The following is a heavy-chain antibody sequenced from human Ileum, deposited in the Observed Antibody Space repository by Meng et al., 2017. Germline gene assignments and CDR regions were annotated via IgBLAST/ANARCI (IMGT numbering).Heavy chain of an antibody. CDR2: INTDGSDT. V-gene: IGHV3-74*01. Sequence: EGPVVGSGGGLVQPGGSLGPSCAASGFTFSSYWMHWVRQGPGKGLVWVARINTDGSDTRYADSVKGRFTISRDNAQNMVYLQMNSLRAEDTAVYYCARDKPHNWFDPWGQGTLVTVSS. CDR1: GFTFSSYW. CDR3: ARDKPHNWFDP. J-gene: IGHJ5*02.